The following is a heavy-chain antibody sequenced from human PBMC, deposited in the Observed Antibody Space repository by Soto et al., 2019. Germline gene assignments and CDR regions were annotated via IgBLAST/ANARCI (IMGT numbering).Heavy chain of an antibody. V-gene: IGHV3-15*01. CDR1: GFTFSNAW. CDR2: IKSKTDGGTT. D-gene: IGHD1-7*01. J-gene: IGHJ5*02. Sequence: GGSLRLSCAASGFTFSNAWMSWVRQAPGKGLEWVGRIKSKTDGGTTDYAAPVKGRFTISRDDSKNTLYLQMNSLKTEDTAVYYCTTNDWYNWNYVSSWGQGTLVTVSS. CDR3: TTNDWYNWNYVSS.